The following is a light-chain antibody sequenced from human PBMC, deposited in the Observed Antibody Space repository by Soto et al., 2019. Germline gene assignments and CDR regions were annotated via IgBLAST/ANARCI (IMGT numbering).Light chain of an antibody. Sequence: DIVLTQSPGTLSVSPGERATLSCRASQSIDINLVWYQQKPGQAPRLPIFRASTRATGIPARFSGSGSGTEFTLTISSLQSEDFAVDYCQQYHQCPPITSGQGTRPESK. CDR3: QQYHQCPPIT. CDR2: RAS. V-gene: IGKV3-15*01. CDR1: QSIDIN. J-gene: IGKJ5*01.